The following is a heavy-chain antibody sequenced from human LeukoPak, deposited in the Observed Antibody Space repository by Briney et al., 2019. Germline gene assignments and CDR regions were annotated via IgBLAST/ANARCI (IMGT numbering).Heavy chain of an antibody. V-gene: IGHV3-74*01. D-gene: IGHD3-10*01. J-gene: IGHJ4*02. CDR1: GFTFSNYW. CDR3: ARASSGFDY. Sequence: PGGSLRLSCAASGFTFSNYWMSWVRQAPGKGLMWVSRINSDGSSAIYADSVKGRFTISRDNAKDTLYLQMNSLRAEDTAVYYCARASSGFDYWGQGALVTVSS. CDR2: INSDGSSA.